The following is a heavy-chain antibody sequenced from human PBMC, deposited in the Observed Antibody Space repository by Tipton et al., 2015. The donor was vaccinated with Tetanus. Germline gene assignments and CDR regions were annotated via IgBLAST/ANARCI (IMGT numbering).Heavy chain of an antibody. D-gene: IGHD6-25*01. V-gene: IGHV3-21*01. J-gene: IGHJ4*02. Sequence: SLRLSCVASGFTFSTSWMHWVRQAPGKGLEWVSSISSTSSYIYYTDSVKGRFTISRDNTKNSLYLQMNSLRAEDTAVYYCASGSTLDYWGQGSLVTVSS. CDR3: ASGSTLDY. CDR1: GFTFSTSW. CDR2: ISSTSSYI.